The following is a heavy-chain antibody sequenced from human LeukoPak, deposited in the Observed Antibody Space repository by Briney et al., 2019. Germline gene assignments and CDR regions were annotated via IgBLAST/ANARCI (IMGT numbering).Heavy chain of an antibody. J-gene: IGHJ6*03. CDR1: GGSISSHY. CDR2: IYYSGST. Sequence: SETLSLTCTVSGGSISSHYWSWIRQPPGKGLEWIGYIYYSGSTNYNPSLKSRVTISVDTSKNQFSLKLSSVTAADTAVYYCASNKRITIFGVVMPSRAYYMDVWGKGTTVTVSS. D-gene: IGHD3-3*01. V-gene: IGHV4-59*11. CDR3: ASNKRITIFGVVMPSRAYYMDV.